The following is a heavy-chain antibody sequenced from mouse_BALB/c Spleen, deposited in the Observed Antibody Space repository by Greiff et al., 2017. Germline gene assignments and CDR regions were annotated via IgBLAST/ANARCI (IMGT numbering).Heavy chain of an antibody. Sequence: VQRVESGPGLVQPSQSLSITCTVSGFSLTSYGVHWVRQSPGKGLEWLGVIWSGGSTDYNAAFISRLSISKDNSKSQVFFKMNSLQANDTAIYYCARGYRYDGYFDVWGAGTTVTVSS. V-gene: IGHV2-2*02. CDR3: ARGYRYDGYFDV. CDR1: GFSLTSYG. D-gene: IGHD2-14*01. CDR2: IWSGGST. J-gene: IGHJ1*01.